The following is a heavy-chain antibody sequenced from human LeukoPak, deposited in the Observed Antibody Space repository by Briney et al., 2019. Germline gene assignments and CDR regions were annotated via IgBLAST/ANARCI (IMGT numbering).Heavy chain of an antibody. CDR2: IYYSGST. J-gene: IGHJ5*02. CDR1: GGSISSSSYY. Sequence: SETLSLTCTVSGGSISSSSYYWSWIRQPPGKGLEWIGYIYYSGSTNYNPSLKSRVTISVDTSKNQFSLKLSSVTAADTAVYYCARGGFLPSEYSSSWSNNWFDPWGQGTLVTVSS. V-gene: IGHV4-61*01. CDR3: ARGGFLPSEYSSSWSNNWFDP. D-gene: IGHD6-13*01.